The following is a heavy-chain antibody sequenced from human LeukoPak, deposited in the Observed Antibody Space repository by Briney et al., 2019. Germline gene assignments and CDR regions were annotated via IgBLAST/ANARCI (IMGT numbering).Heavy chain of an antibody. D-gene: IGHD2-2*01. V-gene: IGHV1-2*02. CDR1: GYTFTGYY. J-gene: IGHJ4*02. CDR3: ARDLLARGDTVVVPAAMGYSADY. Sequence: GASVKVSCKATGYTFTGYYMHWVRRAPGQGLEWMGWINPNSGGTNYAQKFQGRVTMTRDTSISTAYMELSRLRSDDTAVYYCARDLLARGDTVVVPAAMGYSADYWGQGTLVTVSS. CDR2: INPNSGGT.